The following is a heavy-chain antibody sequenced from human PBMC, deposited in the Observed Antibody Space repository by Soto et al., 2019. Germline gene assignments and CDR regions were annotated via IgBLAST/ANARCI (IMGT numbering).Heavy chain of an antibody. V-gene: IGHV3-64*01. Sequence: EVQLVESGGGLVQPGGSLRLSCAASGFTFSSYAMHWVRQAPGKGLEYVSDINSNGGSTYYANSVKGRFTISRDNSKNTLYLQMGSLRAEDMAVYYCARRAGNSYSMDVWGQGTTVTVSS. D-gene: IGHD5-18*01. CDR2: INSNGGST. J-gene: IGHJ6*02. CDR3: ARRAGNSYSMDV. CDR1: GFTFSSYA.